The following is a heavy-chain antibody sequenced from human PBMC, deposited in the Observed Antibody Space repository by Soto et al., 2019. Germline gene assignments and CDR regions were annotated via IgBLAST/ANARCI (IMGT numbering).Heavy chain of an antibody. V-gene: IGHV5-51*01. CDR2: IYPGDSEI. J-gene: IGHJ6*02. CDR1: GYNFTNYW. CDR3: ATSIFYYCLDV. Sequence: GESLKISCKGSGYNFTNYWIGWVRQMPGKGPEGVGMIYPGDSEIKYNPSFQGQGTISADKSITTAYLQCSSLKASDTALGYCATSIFYYCLDVWGQGTTVTVSS.